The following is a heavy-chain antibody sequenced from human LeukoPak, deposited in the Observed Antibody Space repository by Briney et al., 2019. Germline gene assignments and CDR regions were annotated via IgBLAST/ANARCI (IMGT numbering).Heavy chain of an antibody. CDR1: GFTFSDYY. D-gene: IGHD2-15*01. CDR2: ISSSGSTI. J-gene: IGHJ3*02. Sequence: GGSLRLSCAASGFTFSDYYMSWIRQAPGKGLEWVSYISSSGSTIHYADSVKGRFTISRDNAKNSLYLQMNSLRAEDTAVYYCARDRVPRRYCSGGSCYLDAFDIWGQGTVVTVSS. CDR3: ARDRVPRRYCSGGSCYLDAFDI. V-gene: IGHV3-11*01.